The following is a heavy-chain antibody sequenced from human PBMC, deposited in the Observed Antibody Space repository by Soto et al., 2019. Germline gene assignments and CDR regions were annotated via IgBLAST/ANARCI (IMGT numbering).Heavy chain of an antibody. CDR1: GFTFSSYG. CDR2: ISYDGSNK. J-gene: IGHJ6*02. V-gene: IGHV3-30*18. CDR3: AKDLATVTSLWGMDV. Sequence: QVQLVESGGGVVQPGRSLRLSCAASGFTFSSYGMHWVRQAPGKGLEWVAVISYDGSNKYYADSVKGRFTISRDNSKNTLYLQMNSLRAEDTAVYYCAKDLATVTSLWGMDVWGQGTTVTVSS. D-gene: IGHD4-17*01.